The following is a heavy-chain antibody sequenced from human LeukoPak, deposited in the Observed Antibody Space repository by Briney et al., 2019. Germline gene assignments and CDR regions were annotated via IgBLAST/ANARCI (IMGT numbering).Heavy chain of an antibody. Sequence: SQTLSLTCTVSGGSISSGGYYWSWIRQPPGKGLEWIGYIYYSGSTYYNPSLKSRVTISADTSKNQFSLKLSSVTAADTAVYYCAQNGQSGFSFDPWGQGTLVTASS. CDR1: GGSISSGGYY. D-gene: IGHD2-8*01. V-gene: IGHV4-30-4*01. CDR3: AQNGQSGFSFDP. CDR2: IYYSGST. J-gene: IGHJ5*02.